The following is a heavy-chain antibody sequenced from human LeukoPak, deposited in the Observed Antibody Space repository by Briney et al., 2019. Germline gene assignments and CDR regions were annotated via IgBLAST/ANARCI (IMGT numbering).Heavy chain of an antibody. V-gene: IGHV3-30*02. D-gene: IGHD5-18*01. J-gene: IGHJ4*02. CDR3: ARVSEWIQLWAYFDY. CDR1: GFTFNAYA. Sequence: GGSLRLSCAASGFTFNAYAMHWVRQAPGKGLEWVSFIRKDGNSENYADSVKGRFTISRDNSKNTLYLQMNSLRAEDTAVYYCARVSEWIQLWAYFDYWGQGTLVTVSS. CDR2: IRKDGNSE.